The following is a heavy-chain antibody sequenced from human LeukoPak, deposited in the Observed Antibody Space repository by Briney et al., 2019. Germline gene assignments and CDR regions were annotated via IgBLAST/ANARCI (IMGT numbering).Heavy chain of an antibody. V-gene: IGHV1-69*13. CDR3: ARETRELRVADY. J-gene: IGHJ4*02. CDR1: GGTFSSYA. D-gene: IGHD1-26*01. CDR2: IIPIFGTA. Sequence: GASVKVSCKASGGTFSSYAISWVRQAPGQGLEWMGGIIPIFGTANYAQKFQGRVTITADESTSTAYMELSSLRSEDTAVYYCARETRELRVADYWGRGTLVTVSS.